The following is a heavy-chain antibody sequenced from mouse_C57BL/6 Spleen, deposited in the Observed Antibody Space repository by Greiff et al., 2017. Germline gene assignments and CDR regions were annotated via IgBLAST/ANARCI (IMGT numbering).Heavy chain of an antibody. V-gene: IGHV5-17*01. J-gene: IGHJ2*01. CDR1: GFTFSDYG. D-gene: IGHD4-1*01. CDR3: ARGETGVFDY. CDR2: ISSGSSTN. Sequence: EVKLVESGGGLVKPGGSLKLSCAASGFTFSDYGMHWVRQAPEKGLEWVAYISSGSSTNYYADTVKGRFTISRDNAKNTLFLQMTSLRSEDTAMYYCARGETGVFDYWGQGTTLTVSA.